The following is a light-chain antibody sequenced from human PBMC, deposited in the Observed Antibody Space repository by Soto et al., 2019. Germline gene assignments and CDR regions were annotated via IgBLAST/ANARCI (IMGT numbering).Light chain of an antibody. CDR1: SSDVGGYNY. CDR3: SSYTSSSTLSTYV. J-gene: IGLJ1*01. Sequence: QSALTQPASVSWSPGQSITISCTGTSSDVGGYNYVSWYQHHPGKAPKLMIYDVSNRPSGVSKRFSGSKSGNTASLIISGLQAEDEADYYCSSYTSSSTLSTYVFGTGTKLTVL. CDR2: DVS. V-gene: IGLV2-14*03.